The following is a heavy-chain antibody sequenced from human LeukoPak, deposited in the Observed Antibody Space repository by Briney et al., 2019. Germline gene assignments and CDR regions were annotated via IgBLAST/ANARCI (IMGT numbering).Heavy chain of an antibody. CDR2: IRYDGSNK. V-gene: IGHV3-30*02. CDR1: GFTFSSYG. D-gene: IGHD3-22*01. J-gene: IGHJ4*02. Sequence: PGGSLRLSCAASGFTFSSYGMHWVRQAPGKGLEWVAFIRYDGSNKYYADSVKGRFTISRDNSKNTLYLQMNSLRAEDTAVYYCAKDSTPDYYDSSGYFDYWGQETLVTVSS. CDR3: AKDSTPDYYDSSGYFDY.